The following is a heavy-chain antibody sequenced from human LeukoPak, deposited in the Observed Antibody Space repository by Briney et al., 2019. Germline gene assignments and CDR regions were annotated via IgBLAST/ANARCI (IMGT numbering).Heavy chain of an antibody. J-gene: IGHJ4*02. Sequence: PGGSLRLSCAASGFTVSSNYMSWVRQAPGKGLEWVSVIYTDGSTYYADSVKGRFTISRDYSKNTLYLQMNSLRAEDTAVYYCARVSRMLGTSTLDNWGQGTLVTVSS. D-gene: IGHD1-26*01. V-gene: IGHV3-66*01. CDR1: GFTVSSNY. CDR3: ARVSRMLGTSTLDN. CDR2: IYTDGST.